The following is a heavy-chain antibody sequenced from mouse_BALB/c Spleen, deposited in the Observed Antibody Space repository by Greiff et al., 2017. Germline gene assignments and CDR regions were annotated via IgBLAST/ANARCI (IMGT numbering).Heavy chain of an antibody. Sequence: QVQLQQSGPELVKPGASVKISCKASGYAFSSSWMNWVKQRPGQGLEWIGRIYPGDGDTNYNGKFKGKATLTADKSSSTAYMQLSSLTSVDSAVYFCARSPYYGSSYSFAYWGQGTLVTVSA. J-gene: IGHJ3*01. CDR2: IYPGDGDT. CDR1: GYAFSSSW. V-gene: IGHV1-82*01. D-gene: IGHD1-1*01. CDR3: ARSPYYGSSYSFAY.